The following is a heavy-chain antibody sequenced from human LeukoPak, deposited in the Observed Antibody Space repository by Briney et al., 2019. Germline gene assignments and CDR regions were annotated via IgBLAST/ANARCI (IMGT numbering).Heavy chain of an antibody. J-gene: IGHJ4*02. CDR3: AGGRTVTPDY. V-gene: IGHV3-30*19. CDR1: GFTFSSYG. CDR2: ISYDGNNK. D-gene: IGHD3-16*01. Sequence: GGSLRLSCAASGFTFSSYGMHWVRQAPGKGLEWVAVISYDGNNKYYADSVKGRFTLSRDNSKNTLYLQVNSLTTEDTAVYYCAGGRTVTPDYWGQGTLVTVSS.